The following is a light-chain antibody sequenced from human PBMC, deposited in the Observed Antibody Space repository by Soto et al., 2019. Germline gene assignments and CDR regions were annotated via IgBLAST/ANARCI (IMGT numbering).Light chain of an antibody. CDR1: SSDIGAYDY. CDR3: SSYAGSNSVV. J-gene: IGLJ2*01. V-gene: IGLV2-14*01. CDR2: EVN. Sequence: QSALTQPASLSGSPGQSITISCTGTSSDIGAYDYVSWFQQHPGKAPKLMISEVNNRPSGVSNRFSGSKSGNTASLTVSGLQAEDEADYYCSSYAGSNSVVFGGGTKLTV.